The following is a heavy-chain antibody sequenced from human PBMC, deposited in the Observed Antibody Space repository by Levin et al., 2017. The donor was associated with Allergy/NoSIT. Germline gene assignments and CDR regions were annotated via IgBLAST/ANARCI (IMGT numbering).Heavy chain of an antibody. D-gene: IGHD6-6*01. CDR3: ARVIRTPARPDYYYGMDV. CDR1: GFTFSDHF. Sequence: GESLKISCAASGFTFSDHFMDWVRQAPGKGLEWVGRIRNKANSYTTEYAASVKGRFTILRDDSENSLYLQMNSLKTEDTALYYFARVIRTPARPDYYYGMDVWGQGTMVTVSS. V-gene: IGHV3-72*01. J-gene: IGHJ6*02. CDR2: IRNKANSYTT.